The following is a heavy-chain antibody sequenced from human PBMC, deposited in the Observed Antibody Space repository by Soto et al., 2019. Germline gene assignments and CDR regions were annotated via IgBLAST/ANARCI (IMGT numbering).Heavy chain of an antibody. CDR3: ARGSYYSGWV. CDR2: TYYRSKWYS. V-gene: IGHV6-1*01. Sequence: SQTLSLTCAISGDSVSSTSAAWSWIRQSPSRGLEWLGRTYYRSKWYSVYAVSGTSRITINPDTSKDQLSLQLKSVTPEHTAVYRSARGSYYSGWVWGQGAPVTVSS. CDR1: GDSVSSTSAA. J-gene: IGHJ4*02. D-gene: IGHD6-25*01.